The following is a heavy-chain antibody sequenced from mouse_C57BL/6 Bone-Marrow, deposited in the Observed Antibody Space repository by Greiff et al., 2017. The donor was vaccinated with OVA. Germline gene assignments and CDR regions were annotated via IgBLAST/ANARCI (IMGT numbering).Heavy chain of an antibody. D-gene: IGHD1-1*01. CDR2: IRLKSDNYAT. Sequence: DVQLVESGGGLVQPGGSMKLSCVASGFTFSNYWMNWVRQSPEKGLEWVAQIRLKSDNYATHYAVYVKGRFTISRDDSKSSVYLQMNNLRSEDTGIYYCADYYGSSYGWYFDVWGTGTTVTVSS. J-gene: IGHJ1*03. CDR3: ADYYGSSYGWYFDV. CDR1: GFTFSNYW. V-gene: IGHV6-3*01.